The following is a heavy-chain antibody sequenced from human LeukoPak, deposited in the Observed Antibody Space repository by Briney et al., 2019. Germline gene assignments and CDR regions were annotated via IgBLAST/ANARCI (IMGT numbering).Heavy chain of an antibody. CDR2: ISGSGGST. CDR3: AKYSSHYSFHYYYGLDV. CDR1: GFTFSSYA. D-gene: IGHD5-18*01. J-gene: IGHJ6*02. Sequence: PGGSLRLSCAASGFTFSSYAMSWVRQAPGKGLEWVSAISGSGGSTYYADSVKGRFTISRDNSKNTLNLQMNSLRAEDTAVYYCAKYSSHYSFHYYYGLDVWGQGTTVTVSS. V-gene: IGHV3-23*01.